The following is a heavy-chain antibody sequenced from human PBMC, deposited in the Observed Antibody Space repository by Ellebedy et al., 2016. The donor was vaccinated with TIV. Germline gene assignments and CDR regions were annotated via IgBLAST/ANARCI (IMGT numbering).Heavy chain of an antibody. CDR3: ARGDYFYYGSGSYYFDY. Sequence: SETLSLTXTVSGGSLTDYYWSWIRQPPGKGLEWIGYVHSIGNTNYNPSLKSRVTISIDTSENQLSLKLGSVTAADTAVYYCARGDYFYYGSGSYYFDYWGQGTLVTVSS. V-gene: IGHV4-59*01. D-gene: IGHD3-10*01. CDR1: GGSLTDYY. CDR2: VHSIGNT. J-gene: IGHJ4*02.